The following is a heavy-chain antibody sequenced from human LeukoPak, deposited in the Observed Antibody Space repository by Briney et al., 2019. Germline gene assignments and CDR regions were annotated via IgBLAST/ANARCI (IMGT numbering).Heavy chain of an antibody. J-gene: IGHJ4*02. V-gene: IGHV4-59*08. CDR2: IHYNGIT. D-gene: IGHD1-26*01. Sequence: SETLSLTCTVSGSMYNYYWSWIRQPPGKGLEWIGYIHYNGITNYSPSLKSRVTMSLDTSENQVSLKLNSVSAADTAVYYCARHISSGGTYAHFDYWGQGTLVTVSS. CDR3: ARHISSGGTYAHFDY. CDR1: GSMYNYY.